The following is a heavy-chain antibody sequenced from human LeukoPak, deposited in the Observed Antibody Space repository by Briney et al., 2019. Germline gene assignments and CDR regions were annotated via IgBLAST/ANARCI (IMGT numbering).Heavy chain of an antibody. D-gene: IGHD6-13*01. CDR1: GYTFTGYY. CDR3: ARGQQLASN. CDR2: INPNSGGT. V-gene: IGHV1-2*02. Sequence: ASVKVSCKASGYTFTGYYIYWVRQAPGQGLEWMGWINPNSGGTNYAQKFQGRVTMTREMSISTAYMELSRLRSDDTAVYYCARGQQLASNWGQGALVTVSS. J-gene: IGHJ4*02.